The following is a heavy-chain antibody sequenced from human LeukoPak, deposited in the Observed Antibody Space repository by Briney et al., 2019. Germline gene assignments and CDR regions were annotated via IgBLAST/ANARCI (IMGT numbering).Heavy chain of an antibody. V-gene: IGHV3-74*01. CDR1: GFTFSSYW. CDR2: INSDGSST. J-gene: IGHJ3*02. CDR3: AKLSGSNYYDSSGYYPLLGAFDI. Sequence: GGSLRLSCAASGFTFSSYWMHWVRQAPGKGLVWVSRINSDGSSTSYADSVKGRFTISRDNAKNTLYLQMNSLRAEDTAVYYCAKLSGSNYYDSSGYYPLLGAFDIWGQGTMVTVSS. D-gene: IGHD3-22*01.